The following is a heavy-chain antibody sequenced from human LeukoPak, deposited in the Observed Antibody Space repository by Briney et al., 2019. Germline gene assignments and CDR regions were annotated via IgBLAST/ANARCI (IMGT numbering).Heavy chain of an antibody. CDR3: ARGALQGWLLPDY. D-gene: IGHD5-18*01. Sequence: SETLSLTCTVSGGSISSHYWSWIRHPPGKGLEWIGYIYYTGSTNYNPSLRSRATISVDTSKNQFSLRLSSVTAADTAVYYCARGALQGWLLPDYWGQGTLVTVSS. CDR2: IYYTGST. V-gene: IGHV4-59*11. J-gene: IGHJ4*02. CDR1: GGSISSHY.